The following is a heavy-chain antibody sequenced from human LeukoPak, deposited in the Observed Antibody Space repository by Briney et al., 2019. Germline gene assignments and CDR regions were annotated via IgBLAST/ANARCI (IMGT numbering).Heavy chain of an antibody. D-gene: IGHD6-13*01. CDR1: GGSISSYY. CDR2: IYTSGST. J-gene: IGHJ6*03. V-gene: IGHV4-4*07. Sequence: ASETLSLTCTVSGGSISSYYWSWIRQPAGKGLEWTGRIYTSGSTSYNPSLKSRVTMSVDTSKNQFSLKLSSVTAADTAVYYCARVVAAGNNYYYYMDVWGKGTTVTVSS. CDR3: ARVVAAGNNYYYYMDV.